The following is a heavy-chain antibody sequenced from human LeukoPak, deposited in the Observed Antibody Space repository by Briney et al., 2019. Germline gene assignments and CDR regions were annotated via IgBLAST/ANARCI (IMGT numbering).Heavy chain of an antibody. CDR2: ISAYNGNT. CDR1: GYTFTSYG. J-gene: IGHJ4*02. Sequence: ASVKVSCKASGYTFTSYGISWVRQAPGQGLEWMGWISAYNGNTNYAQKLQGRVTMTTDTSTSTAYMELSSLRSEDTAVYYCARDQTGNYFDYWGQGTLVTVSS. D-gene: IGHD2/OR15-2a*01. V-gene: IGHV1-18*01. CDR3: ARDQTGNYFDY.